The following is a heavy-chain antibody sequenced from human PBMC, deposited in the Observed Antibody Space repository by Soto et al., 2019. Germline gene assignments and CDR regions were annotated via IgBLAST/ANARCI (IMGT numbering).Heavy chain of an antibody. CDR3: AREEGIEYSSSPGDY. D-gene: IGHD6-6*01. Sequence: SQTISLTCAISGDRVSSNSAAWNWIRQSPSRGLEWLGRTYYRSKWYNDYAVSVKSRITINPDTSKNQFSLQLNSVTPEDTAVYYCAREEGIEYSSSPGDYWGQGTLVTVSS. V-gene: IGHV6-1*01. CDR1: GDRVSSNSAA. J-gene: IGHJ4*02. CDR2: TYYRSKWYN.